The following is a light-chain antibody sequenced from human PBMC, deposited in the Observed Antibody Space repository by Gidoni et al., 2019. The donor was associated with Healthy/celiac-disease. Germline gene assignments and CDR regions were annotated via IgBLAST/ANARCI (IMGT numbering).Light chain of an antibody. CDR3: QQRSNWPLLT. Sequence: ELVLTQSPATLSLSPGERATLSCRASQSVSSYFAWYQQKPGQAPRLLIYDASNRATGIPARFSGSGSGTDFTLTISSLEPEDFAVYYCQQRSNWPLLTFGGGTKVEIK. J-gene: IGKJ4*01. V-gene: IGKV3-11*01. CDR2: DAS. CDR1: QSVSSY.